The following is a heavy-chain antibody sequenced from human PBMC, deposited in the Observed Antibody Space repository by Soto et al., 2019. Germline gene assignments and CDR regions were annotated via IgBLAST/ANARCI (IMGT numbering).Heavy chain of an antibody. CDR1: GGSIRSGDYY. CDR3: ARGPNYYNSARGWFDP. V-gene: IGHV4-30-4*01. Sequence: SETLSLTCTVSGGSIRSGDYYWSWIRQPPGKGLEWIGYIYYSGSTYYNPSLKSRVIISVDTSKNQLSLKLSSVTAADTAVYYCARGPNYYNSARGWFDPWGQGTLVTVSS. D-gene: IGHD3-10*01. J-gene: IGHJ5*02. CDR2: IYYSGST.